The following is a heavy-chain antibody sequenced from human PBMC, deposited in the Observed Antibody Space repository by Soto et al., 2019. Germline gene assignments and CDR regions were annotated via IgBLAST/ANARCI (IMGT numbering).Heavy chain of an antibody. V-gene: IGHV1-18*01. D-gene: IGHD4-17*01. Sequence: ASVKVSCKASGYTFNTYGITWVRQAPGQGLEWMGWIDPYNGNTKFAQKLQDRVTMTTATSTSTAYMELASLRSDDTAVYYCARGCIAVTTHLCYWGQGTLVTVSS. CDR1: GYTFNTYG. CDR3: ARGCIAVTTHLCY. J-gene: IGHJ4*02. CDR2: IDPYNGNT.